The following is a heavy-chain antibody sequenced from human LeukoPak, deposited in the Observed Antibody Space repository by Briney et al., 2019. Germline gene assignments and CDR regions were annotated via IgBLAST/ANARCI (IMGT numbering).Heavy chain of an antibody. CDR3: ARYLTSGGWYYFAY. D-gene: IGHD6-19*01. Sequence: SETLSLTCTVSGGSISSNNYYWAWIRQPPGKGLEWIATINYSGSTYYNPSLKSRVTVSVDTSKNQFSLRLTSVTAADTAVYYCARYLTSGGWYYFAYWGQGSLVTVSS. J-gene: IGHJ4*02. CDR2: INYSGST. V-gene: IGHV4-39*01. CDR1: GGSISSNNYY.